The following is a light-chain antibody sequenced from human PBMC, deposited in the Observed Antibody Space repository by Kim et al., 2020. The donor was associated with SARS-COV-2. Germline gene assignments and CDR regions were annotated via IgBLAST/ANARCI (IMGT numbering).Light chain of an antibody. CDR3: QQRSNWPPALT. Sequence: PGERATRSCRASQSVSTYLAWYQQKPGQAPRLLIYDASNRATGIPDRFSGSGSGTDFTLTISSLESEDFAVYYRQQRSNWPPALTFGGGTKVDIK. V-gene: IGKV3-11*01. CDR1: QSVSTY. J-gene: IGKJ4*01. CDR2: DAS.